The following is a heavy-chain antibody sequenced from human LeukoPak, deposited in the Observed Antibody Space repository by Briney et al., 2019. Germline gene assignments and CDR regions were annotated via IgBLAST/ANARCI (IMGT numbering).Heavy chain of an antibody. CDR2: IYYSGST. J-gene: IGHJ4*02. Sequence: PSETLSLTCTVSGGSISSSSYYWGWIRQPPGKGLEWIGSIYYSGSTYYNPSLKSRVTISVDTSKNQFSLKLSSVTAADTAVYYCAREGGSVTGVDYWGQGTLVTVSS. CDR3: AREGGSVTGVDY. D-gene: IGHD1-14*01. CDR1: GGSISSSSYY. V-gene: IGHV4-39*07.